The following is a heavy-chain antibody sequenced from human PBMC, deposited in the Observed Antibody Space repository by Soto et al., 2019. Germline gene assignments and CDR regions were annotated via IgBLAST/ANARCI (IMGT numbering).Heavy chain of an antibody. CDR1: GYTFTSYG. CDR2: ISAYNGNT. D-gene: IGHD6-13*01. CDR3: ARDNRADREQQVPYYYYGMGV. Sequence: QVQLVQSGAEVKKPGASVKVSCKASGYTFTSYGISWVRQAPGQGLEWMGWISAYNGNTNYAQKLQGRVTMTTNTSTSTAYMELRSLRSGDTAVYYCARDNRADREQQVPYYYYGMGVWGQGSTVTVSS. V-gene: IGHV1-18*01. J-gene: IGHJ6*02.